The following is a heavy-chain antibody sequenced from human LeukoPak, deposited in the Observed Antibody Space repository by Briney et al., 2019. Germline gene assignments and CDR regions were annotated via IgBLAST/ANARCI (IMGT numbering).Heavy chain of an antibody. V-gene: IGHV3-9*03. CDR3: AKDIGGGVLTGYFDY. CDR1: GFTFSSYG. CDR2: ISWNSGSI. Sequence: TGGSLRLSCAASGFTFSSYGMSWVRQAPGKGLEWVSGISWNSGSIGYADSVKGRFTISRDNAKNSLYLQMNSLRAEDMALYYCAKDIGGGVLTGYFDYWGQGTLVTVSS. D-gene: IGHD3-9*01. J-gene: IGHJ4*02.